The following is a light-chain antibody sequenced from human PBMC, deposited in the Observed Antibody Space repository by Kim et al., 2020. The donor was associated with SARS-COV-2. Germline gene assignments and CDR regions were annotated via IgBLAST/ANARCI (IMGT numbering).Light chain of an antibody. CDR2: DAS. Sequence: EIVLTQSPGTLSLSPGERATLSCRASHSVSSNSLAWYQQKPGQAPRLLISDASSRATGIPDRFSGSGSGTDFTLTISRLEPEDFAVYYCHQYGSSPYTFGQGTKLEI. CDR1: HSVSSNS. V-gene: IGKV3-20*01. CDR3: HQYGSSPYT. J-gene: IGKJ2*01.